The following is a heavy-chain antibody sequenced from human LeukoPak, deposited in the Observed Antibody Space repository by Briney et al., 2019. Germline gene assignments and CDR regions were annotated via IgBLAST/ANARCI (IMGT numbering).Heavy chain of an antibody. D-gene: IGHD1-14*01. CDR1: GFTFSSYS. Sequence: PGGSLRLSCAASGFTFSSYSMNWVRQAPGKGLEWVSAISGSGGSTYYADSVKGRFTISRDNSKNTLYLQMNSLRAEDTAVYYCAKDPNFTTGGCWGQGTLVTVSS. V-gene: IGHV3-23*01. J-gene: IGHJ4*02. CDR3: AKDPNFTTGGC. CDR2: ISGSGGST.